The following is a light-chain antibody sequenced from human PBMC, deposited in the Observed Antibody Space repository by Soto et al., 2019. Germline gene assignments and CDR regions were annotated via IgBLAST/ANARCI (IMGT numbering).Light chain of an antibody. CDR2: GAS. CDR3: QQYGSSPPIT. J-gene: IGKJ5*01. Sequence: EILLTQSPGTLSLSPGERATLSCRASQSVSSSYLAWYQQKPGQAPRLIIYGASSRATGIPDRFSGSGSGTEFTLTISRLEPEDFASYYCQQYGSSPPITFGQGTRLEIK. V-gene: IGKV3-20*01. CDR1: QSVSSSY.